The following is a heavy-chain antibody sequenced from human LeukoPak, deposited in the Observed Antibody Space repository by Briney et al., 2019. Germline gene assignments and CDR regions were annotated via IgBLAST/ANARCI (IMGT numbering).Heavy chain of an antibody. Sequence: GGSLRLSRAASGFTFSSYAMSWVRQAPGKGLEWVSAISGSGGSTYCADSVKGRFTISRDNSKNTLYLQMNSLRAEDTAVYYCAKAQRFLAYAHYFDYWGQGTLVTVSS. CDR1: GFTFSSYA. CDR2: ISGSGGST. D-gene: IGHD2-21*01. J-gene: IGHJ4*02. CDR3: AKAQRFLAYAHYFDY. V-gene: IGHV3-23*01.